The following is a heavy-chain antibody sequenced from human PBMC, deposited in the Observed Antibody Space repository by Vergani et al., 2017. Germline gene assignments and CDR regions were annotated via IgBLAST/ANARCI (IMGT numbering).Heavy chain of an antibody. D-gene: IGHD2-2*01. J-gene: IGHJ4*02. V-gene: IGHV3-21*01. CDR2: ISRSSSYI. Sequence: EVQLVESGGGLVKPGGSLRLSCAASGFTFSSYSMNWVRQAPGKGLEWVSSISRSSSYIYYADSVKGRFTISRDNAKNSLYLQMNSLRAEDTAVYYCARDRGEVIVPAANSYYFDYWGQGTLVTVSS. CDR3: ARDRGEVIVPAANSYYFDY. CDR1: GFTFSSYS.